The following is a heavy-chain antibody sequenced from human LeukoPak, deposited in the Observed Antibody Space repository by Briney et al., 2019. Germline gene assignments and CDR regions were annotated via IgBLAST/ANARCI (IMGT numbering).Heavy chain of an antibody. J-gene: IGHJ3*02. Sequence: GGSLRLSCAASGFTISNYWMIWVRQAPGRGLEWVANINQDGGEKYYADSVKGRFTISRDNAKNSLYLQMNSLRAEDTAVYYCARVIAVARHDAFDIWGQGTMVTVSS. V-gene: IGHV3-7*04. D-gene: IGHD6-19*01. CDR3: ARVIAVARHDAFDI. CDR1: GFTISNYW. CDR2: INQDGGEK.